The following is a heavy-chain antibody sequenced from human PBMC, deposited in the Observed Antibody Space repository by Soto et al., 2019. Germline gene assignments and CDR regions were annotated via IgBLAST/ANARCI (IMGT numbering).Heavy chain of an antibody. CDR3: AKPHPPRIAVATDYYYYYMDV. Sequence: GGSLRLSCAASGFTFSSYAMSWVRQAPGKGLEWVSAISGSGGSTYYADSVKGRFTISRDNSKNTLYLQMNSLRAEDTAVYYCAKPHPPRIAVATDYYYYYMDVWGKGTTVTVSS. CDR2: ISGSGGST. J-gene: IGHJ6*03. CDR1: GFTFSSYA. D-gene: IGHD6-19*01. V-gene: IGHV3-23*01.